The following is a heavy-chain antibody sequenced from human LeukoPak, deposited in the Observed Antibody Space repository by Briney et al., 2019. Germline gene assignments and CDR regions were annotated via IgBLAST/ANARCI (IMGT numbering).Heavy chain of an antibody. Sequence: PGGSLRLSCAASGFTISTYGMSWVRQAPGKGLEWVSSISGGTTYYADSVKGRFTISRDSSKNTVSLQMNSRRAEDTAVYYCAKSVYHSGNYWGQGTLVTVSS. CDR1: GFTISTYG. V-gene: IGHV3-23*01. CDR2: ISGGTT. CDR3: AKSVYHSGNY. J-gene: IGHJ4*02. D-gene: IGHD3-10*01.